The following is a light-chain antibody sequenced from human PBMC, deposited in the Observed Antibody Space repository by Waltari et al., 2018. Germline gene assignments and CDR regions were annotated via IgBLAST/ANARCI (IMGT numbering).Light chain of an antibody. CDR1: SSDVGGYNY. CDR3: CSYAGSYTWV. J-gene: IGLJ1*01. V-gene: IGLV2-11*01. Sequence: QSALTQPRSVSGSPGQSVPISCTGTSSDVGGYNYVPWYPQHPGKAPKLMIYDVSKRPSGVPDRFSGSKSGNTASLTISGLQAEDEADYYCCSYAGSYTWVFGTGTKVTVL. CDR2: DVS.